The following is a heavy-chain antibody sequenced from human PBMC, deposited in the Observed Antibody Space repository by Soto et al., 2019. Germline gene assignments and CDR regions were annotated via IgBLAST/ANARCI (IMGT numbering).Heavy chain of an antibody. D-gene: IGHD6-6*01. V-gene: IGHV3-30*18. CDR3: AKDRGPYSSSSYYYYGMDV. CDR2: ISYDGSKK. Sequence: QVQLVESGGGVVQPGRSLRLSCAASGFTFSSYGMHWVRQAPGKGLEWVAVISYDGSKKYYADSVKGRFTISRDNSKNPLYLQMNSLRAEDTAVYYCAKDRGPYSSSSYYYYGMDVWGQGTTVTVSS. J-gene: IGHJ6*02. CDR1: GFTFSSYG.